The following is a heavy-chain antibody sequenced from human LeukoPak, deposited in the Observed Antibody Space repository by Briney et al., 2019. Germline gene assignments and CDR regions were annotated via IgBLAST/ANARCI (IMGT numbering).Heavy chain of an antibody. D-gene: IGHD6-6*01. CDR3: AKEQYSSSPFDY. Sequence: PGGSLRLSCAASGFTFSSYGMHWVRQAPGKGLEWVAVISYDGSNKYYADSVKGRFTISRDNSKNTLYLQMNSLRAEDTAVYYCAKEQYSSSPFDYWGQGTLVTVSS. CDR2: ISYDGSNK. V-gene: IGHV3-30*18. J-gene: IGHJ4*02. CDR1: GFTFSSYG.